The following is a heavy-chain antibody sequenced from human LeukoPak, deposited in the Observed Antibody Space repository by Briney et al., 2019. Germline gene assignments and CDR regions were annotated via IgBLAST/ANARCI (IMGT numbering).Heavy chain of an antibody. Sequence: ASVKVSCKASGYTFTSYGISWVRQAPGQGLEWMGWISAYNGNTNYAQKLQGRVTMTRDTSISTAYMELSRLRSDDTAVYYCARGYCSSTSCYVHWFDPWGQGTLVTVSS. CDR2: ISAYNGNT. D-gene: IGHD2-2*01. CDR3: ARGYCSSTSCYVHWFDP. V-gene: IGHV1-18*01. J-gene: IGHJ5*02. CDR1: GYTFTSYG.